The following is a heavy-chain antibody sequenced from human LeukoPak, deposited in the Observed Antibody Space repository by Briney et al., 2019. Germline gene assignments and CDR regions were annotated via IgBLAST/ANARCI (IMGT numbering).Heavy chain of an antibody. CDR3: AKRGVVIRVILVGFHKEAYYFDS. CDR1: GITLSNYG. V-gene: IGHV3-23*01. J-gene: IGHJ4*02. Sequence: GGSLRLSCAVAGITLSNYGMSWVRQAPGKGLEWVAGISDSGGSTNYADSVKGRFTISRDNPENTLYLQMNSLRAEDTAVYFCAKRGVVIRVILVGFHKEAYYFDSWGQGALVTVSS. D-gene: IGHD3-22*01. CDR2: ISDSGGST.